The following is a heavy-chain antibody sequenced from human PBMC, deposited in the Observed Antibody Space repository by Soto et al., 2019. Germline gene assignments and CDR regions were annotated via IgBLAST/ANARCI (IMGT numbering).Heavy chain of an antibody. CDR1: GFTFSDSA. CDR3: PKHGHWLDVQIAS. J-gene: IGHJ4*02. V-gene: IGHV3-23*01. CDR2: SSAAGRST. D-gene: IGHD6-19*01. Sequence: GWSLRLSCTASGFTFSDSAMTWVRQAPGKGLEWVSISSAAGRSTYHADSVRGRFTISRDNPRNTLYLRMTSLRADDTAVSYCPKHGHWLDVQIASWGQRTKVIVSA.